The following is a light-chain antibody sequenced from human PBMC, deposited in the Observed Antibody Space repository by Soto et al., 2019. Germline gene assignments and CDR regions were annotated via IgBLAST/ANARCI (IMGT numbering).Light chain of an antibody. CDR3: QQYNNWPAWT. CDR1: QSVSSS. J-gene: IGKJ1*01. Sequence: EIVLTQSPGTLSLSPGERATVSCRASQSVSSSFLAWYQQKPGQAPRLLIYGASTRATGIPARFSGSGSGTEFTLTISSLQSEDFAVYYCQQYNNWPAWTFGQGTKV. V-gene: IGKV3D-15*01. CDR2: GAS.